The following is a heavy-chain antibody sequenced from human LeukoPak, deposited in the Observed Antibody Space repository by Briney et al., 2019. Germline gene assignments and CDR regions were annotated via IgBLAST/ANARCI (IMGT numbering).Heavy chain of an antibody. V-gene: IGHV3-64*02. CDR1: GFTFGTYA. D-gene: IGHD6-19*01. J-gene: IGHJ4*02. CDR3: ARVSGWYWFDN. Sequence: QAGGSLRLSCAASGFTFGTYAMHWVRQAPGKGLEYVSAISSNGRITYYADSVKSRFTISRDNSKNILYLQMGRLRAEDTAVYYCARVSGWYWFDNWGQGTLVTVSS. CDR2: ISSNGRIT.